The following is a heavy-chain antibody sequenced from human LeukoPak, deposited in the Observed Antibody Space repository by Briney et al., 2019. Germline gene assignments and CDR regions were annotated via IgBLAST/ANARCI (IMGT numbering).Heavy chain of an antibody. CDR3: AKDHAGIQLWSSGVDY. D-gene: IGHD5-18*01. V-gene: IGHV3-30*02. CDR2: IRYDGSNK. Sequence: GGSLRLSCVASGFTFSSYWMHWVRQDPRKGLEWVAFIRYDGSNKYYADSVKGRFTISRDNSKNTLYLQMNSLRAEDAAVYYCAKDHAGIQLWSSGVDYWGQGTLVTVSS. J-gene: IGHJ4*02. CDR1: GFTFSSYW.